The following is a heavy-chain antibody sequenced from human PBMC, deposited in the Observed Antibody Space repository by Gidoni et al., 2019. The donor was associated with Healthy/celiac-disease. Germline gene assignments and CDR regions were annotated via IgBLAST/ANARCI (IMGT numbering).Heavy chain of an antibody. D-gene: IGHD3-3*01. CDR3: ARADLRGLDFWSGDPANYYYYYGMDV. CDR2: IIPIVGTA. J-gene: IGHJ6*02. V-gene: IGHV1-69*01. CDR1: GGTFSSYA. Sequence: QVQLVPSGAEVKKPGSSVKFSCKASGGTFSSYAISWVRQAPGQGLEWMGGIIPIVGTANYAQKFQGRVTITAEESTSTVYMERSSLRSEDTAVYYCARADLRGLDFWSGDPANYYYYYGMDVWGQGTTVTVSS.